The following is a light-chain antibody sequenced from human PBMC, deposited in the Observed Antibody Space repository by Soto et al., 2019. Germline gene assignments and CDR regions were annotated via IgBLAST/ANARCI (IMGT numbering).Light chain of an antibody. CDR1: QTITTY. J-gene: IGKJ4*01. V-gene: IGKV1-39*01. CDR3: QKYNSAPLT. Sequence: DIQMTQSPSSLSASVGDRVTITCRASQTITTYLNWYKQKPGKAPNLLIYGASNLQSGVPSRFSGSGSGTDFTFTISSLQPEDVAAYYCQKYNSAPLTFGGGTKVDIK. CDR2: GAS.